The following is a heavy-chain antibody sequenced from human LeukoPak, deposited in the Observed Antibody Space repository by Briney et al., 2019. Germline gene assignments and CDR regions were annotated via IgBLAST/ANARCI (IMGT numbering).Heavy chain of an antibody. CDR1: GFTFSSYS. CDR2: TSSSSSYI. CDR3: ARDRWGQWLVRGFDY. D-gene: IGHD6-19*01. J-gene: IGHJ4*02. Sequence: GGSLRLSCAASGFTFSSYSMNWVRQAPGKGLEWVSSTSSSSSYIYYADSVKGRFTISRDNAKNSLYLQMNSLRAEDTAGYYCARDRWGQWLVRGFDYWGQGTLVTVSS. V-gene: IGHV3-21*01.